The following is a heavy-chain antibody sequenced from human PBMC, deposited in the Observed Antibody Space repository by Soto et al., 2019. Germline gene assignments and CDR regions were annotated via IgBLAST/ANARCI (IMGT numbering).Heavy chain of an antibody. J-gene: IGHJ6*03. CDR2: IWYDGSNK. Sequence: VAVIWYDGSNKYYADSVKGRFTISRDNSKNTLYLQMNSLRAEDTAVYYCARYGYGYSNPFYYYMDVWGKGTTVTVSS. CDR3: ARYGYGYSNPFYYYMDV. V-gene: IGHV3-33*01. D-gene: IGHD4-4*01.